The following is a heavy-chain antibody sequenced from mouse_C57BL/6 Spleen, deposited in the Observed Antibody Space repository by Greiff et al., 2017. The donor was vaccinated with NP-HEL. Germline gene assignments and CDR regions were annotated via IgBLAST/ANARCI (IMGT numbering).Heavy chain of an antibody. D-gene: IGHD1-1*01. Sequence: QVQLQQSGAELMTPGASVKLSCKATGYTFPGYWIEWVKQRPGHGLEWIGEILPGSGSTNYNEKFKGKATFPADTSSNTAYMQLSSLTTEDSAIYYCAREGIYYGSSYEGYWGQGTSLTVSS. J-gene: IGHJ2*02. CDR1: GYTFPGYW. CDR2: ILPGSGST. V-gene: IGHV1-9*01. CDR3: AREGIYYGSSYEGY.